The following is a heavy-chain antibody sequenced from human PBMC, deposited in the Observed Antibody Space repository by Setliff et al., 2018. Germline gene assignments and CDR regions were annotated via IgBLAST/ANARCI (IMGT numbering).Heavy chain of an antibody. J-gene: IGHJ4*02. Sequence: VGSLRLSCAASGFTFDDYAMHWVRQAPGKGLEWDSLISWDGGSTYYADSVKGRFTISRDNSKNSLYLQMNSLRAEDTALYYCAKDMGDSSGYLDYWGQGTLVTVSS. CDR3: AKDMGDSSGYLDY. CDR1: GFTFDDYA. D-gene: IGHD3-22*01. V-gene: IGHV3-43D*03. CDR2: ISWDGGST.